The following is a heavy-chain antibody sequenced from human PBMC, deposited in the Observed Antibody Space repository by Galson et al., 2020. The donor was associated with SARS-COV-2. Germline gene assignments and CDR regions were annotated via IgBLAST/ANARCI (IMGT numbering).Heavy chain of an antibody. CDR1: GFTFRGYW. D-gene: IGHD1-1*01. J-gene: IGHJ4*02. CDR3: ARILPSGYYDH. V-gene: IGHV3-7*01. CDR2: INRDGTQE. Sequence: QLGESLKISCTASGFTFRGYWMTWVRQPPGRGLEWVAYINRDGTQEEYADSARGRFTISRDNVESSVYLQMNSLRAEDTAVYYCARILPSGYYDHWGQGTLVTVSS.